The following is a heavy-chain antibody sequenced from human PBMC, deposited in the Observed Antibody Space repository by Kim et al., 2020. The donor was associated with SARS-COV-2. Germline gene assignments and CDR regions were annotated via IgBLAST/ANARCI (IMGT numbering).Heavy chain of an antibody. CDR3: ARDPRYCSSTSCSDGGYYGMDV. V-gene: IGHV1-3*01. D-gene: IGHD2-2*01. CDR2: INAGNGNT. J-gene: IGHJ6*02. CDR1: GYTFTSYA. Sequence: ASVKVSCKASGYTFTSYAMHWVRQAPGQRLEWMGWINAGNGNTKYSQKFQGRVTITRDTSASTAYMELSSLRSEDTAVYYCARDPRYCSSTSCSDGGYYGMDVWGQGTTVTVSS.